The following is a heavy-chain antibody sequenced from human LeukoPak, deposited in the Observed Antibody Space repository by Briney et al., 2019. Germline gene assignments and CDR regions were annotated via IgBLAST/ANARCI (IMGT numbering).Heavy chain of an antibody. CDR1: GFTFSSYE. Sequence: GGSLRLSCAASGFTFSSYEMNWVRQAPGKGLEWVSYISSSGSTIYYADSVKGRFTISRDNAKNSLYLQMNSLRAEDTAVYYCARDQTDYYDSSGILDYWGQGTLVTVSS. J-gene: IGHJ4*02. CDR2: ISSSGSTI. CDR3: ARDQTDYYDSSGILDY. V-gene: IGHV3-48*03. D-gene: IGHD3-22*01.